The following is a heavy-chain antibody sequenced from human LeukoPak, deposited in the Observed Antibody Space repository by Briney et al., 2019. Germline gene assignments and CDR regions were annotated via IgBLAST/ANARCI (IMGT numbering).Heavy chain of an antibody. V-gene: IGHV3-7*01. CDR3: ARDGFVGAAYY. CDR1: EFIFSGYW. Sequence: GGSLRLSCAASEFIFSGYWMNWVRQAPGKGLEWVANIKQDGSEKQYVDSVRGRFTISRDNAKNSLYLQMNSLRVEDTAVYYCARDGFVGAAYYWGQGTLVTVSS. J-gene: IGHJ4*02. D-gene: IGHD6-13*01. CDR2: IKQDGSEK.